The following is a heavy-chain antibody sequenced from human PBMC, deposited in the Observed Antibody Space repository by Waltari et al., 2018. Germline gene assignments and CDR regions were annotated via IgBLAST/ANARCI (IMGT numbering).Heavy chain of an antibody. CDR1: GFTFSNYP. D-gene: IGHD1-1*01. CDR3: AKLPTATSFLDY. CDR2: IGGSGGTT. Sequence: EVQLLESGGGLVQPGGSLRLSCAASGFTFSNYPANWVRQAPGKGLEWVSAIGGSGGTTYFADSVKGRFTISRDNSKDTLYLQMNSLRAEDTAVYYCAKLPTATSFLDYWGQGTLVTVSS. V-gene: IGHV3-23*01. J-gene: IGHJ4*02.